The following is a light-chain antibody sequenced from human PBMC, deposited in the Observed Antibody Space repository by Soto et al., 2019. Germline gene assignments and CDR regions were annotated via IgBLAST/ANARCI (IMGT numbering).Light chain of an antibody. J-gene: IGKJ1*01. CDR2: GAS. CDR3: QQDGSSPRT. Sequence: EIVLTQSPGTLSSSPGERATLSCRASQSVSSSDLAWYQQKPGQAPRLLIYGASSRATGIPDRFSGSGSGTDFTLTISRLEPEDFAVYYCQQDGSSPRTFGQGTKVDIK. V-gene: IGKV3-20*01. CDR1: QSVSSSD.